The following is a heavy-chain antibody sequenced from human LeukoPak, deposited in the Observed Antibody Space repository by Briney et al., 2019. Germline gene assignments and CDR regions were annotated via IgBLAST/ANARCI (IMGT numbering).Heavy chain of an antibody. CDR3: ARHRKFIAVAGAIDY. CDR1: GDSISSGDYY. CDR2: ISSSGST. J-gene: IGHJ4*02. V-gene: IGHV4-61*02. Sequence: SETLSLTRTVSGDSISSGDYYWSWIRQPAGKGLEWIGRISSSGSTNYNPSLKSRVTISVDTSKNQFSLKLSSVTAADTAVYYCARHRKFIAVAGAIDYWGQGTLVTVSS. D-gene: IGHD6-19*01.